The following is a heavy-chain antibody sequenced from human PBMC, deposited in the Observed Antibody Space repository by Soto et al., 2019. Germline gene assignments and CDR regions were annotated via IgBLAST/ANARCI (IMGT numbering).Heavy chain of an antibody. CDR2: INQDGSEK. D-gene: IGHD3-22*01. V-gene: IGHV3-7*05. CDR1: GLTSSNYC. Sequence: PGGSLRLSCADSGLTSSNYCMSWVRQAPGKGLEWVANINQDGSEKYYVDTVKGRFTLSRDNAKNSLYLQMNSLRAEDTAVYYCVREWLAFDIWGQGTMVTVSS. CDR3: VREWLAFDI. J-gene: IGHJ3*02.